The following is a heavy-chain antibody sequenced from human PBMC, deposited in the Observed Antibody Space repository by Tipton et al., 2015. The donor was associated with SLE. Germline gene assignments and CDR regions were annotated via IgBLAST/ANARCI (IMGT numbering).Heavy chain of an antibody. J-gene: IGHJ5*02. Sequence: TLSLTCAVSGYSISSGYYWSWIRQPPGKGLEWIGEINHSGSTNYNPSLKSRVTISVDTSKNQFSLKLSSVTAADTAVYYCARDNGGSYYDPTPWGQGTLVTVSS. V-gene: IGHV4-38-2*02. CDR2: INHSGST. CDR3: ARDNGGSYYDPTP. D-gene: IGHD1-26*01. CDR1: GYSISSGYY.